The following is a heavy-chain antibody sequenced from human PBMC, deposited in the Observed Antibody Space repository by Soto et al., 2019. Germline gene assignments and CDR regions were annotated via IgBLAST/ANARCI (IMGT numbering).Heavy chain of an antibody. CDR2: LRHYNGDT. D-gene: IGHD3-16*01. J-gene: IGHJ4*02. CDR1: GYNVISYA. CDR3: ARDVYGGHNFSTDY. V-gene: IGHV1-18*01. Sequence: QVQLVQSGAEVKKPGASVTVSCKASGYNVISYAFRWVWQAPGQGRAWMGWLRHYNGDTKYARRGQDRLSLTTDTSTNTGYMELRSLPSDDTAVYVCARDVYGGHNFSTDYWGQGTLVTVSS.